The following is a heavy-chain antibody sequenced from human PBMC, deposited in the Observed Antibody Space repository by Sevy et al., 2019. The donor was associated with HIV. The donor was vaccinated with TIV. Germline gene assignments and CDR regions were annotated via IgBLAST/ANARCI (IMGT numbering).Heavy chain of an antibody. CDR2: IYYTGST. J-gene: IGHJ6*02. CDR1: GGSISSYY. D-gene: IGHD3-10*01. Sequence: SETLSLTCTVSGGSISSYYWSWIRQPPGKGLEWIGYIYYTGSTNYNPSLKSRVTISVDTSKNQFPLKLSSVTAADTAVYYCGGEIIKGRYYGMDVWGQGTTVTVSS. CDR3: GGEIIKGRYYGMDV. V-gene: IGHV4-59*01.